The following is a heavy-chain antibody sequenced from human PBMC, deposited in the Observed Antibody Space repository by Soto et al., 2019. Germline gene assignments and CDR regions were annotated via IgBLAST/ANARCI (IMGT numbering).Heavy chain of an antibody. Sequence: EVQLVESGGGLVQPGGSLRLSCAASGFTFSVYWMNWVRQAPGKGLEWVANINHDGSEKYYVDSVKGRFTISRDNAKNSLYLQMNNLRAEDTAIYYCARVTTLDYWGQGTLVTVSS. V-gene: IGHV3-7*04. CDR2: INHDGSEK. CDR3: ARVTTLDY. J-gene: IGHJ4*02. CDR1: GFTFSVYW. D-gene: IGHD1-1*01.